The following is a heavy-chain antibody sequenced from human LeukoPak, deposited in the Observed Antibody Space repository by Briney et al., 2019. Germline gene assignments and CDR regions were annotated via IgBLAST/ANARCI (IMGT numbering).Heavy chain of an antibody. V-gene: IGHV4-39*01. J-gene: IGHJ4*02. D-gene: IGHD2-15*01. CDR2: IYYSGST. CDR1: GGSISSSSYY. Sequence: SETLSLTCTVSGGSISSSSYYWGWLRQPPGKGLEWIGSIYYSGSTYYNPSLKSRVTISVDTSKNQFSLKLSSVTAADTAVYYCANLKCSGGSCARYWGQGTLVTVSS. CDR3: ANLKCSGGSCARY.